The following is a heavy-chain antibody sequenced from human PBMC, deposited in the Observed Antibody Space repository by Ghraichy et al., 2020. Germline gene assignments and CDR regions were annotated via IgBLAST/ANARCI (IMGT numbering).Heavy chain of an antibody. CDR3: AKALGQLWPHWYFDI. CDR1: GFTFSSYA. D-gene: IGHD5-18*01. V-gene: IGHV3-23*01. Sequence: LSLTCAASGFTFSSYAMSWVRQAPGKGLEWVSAISGSGGSTYFADSVKGRFTISRDNSKNTLYLQMNSLRAEDTAVYSCAKALGQLWPHWYFDIWGRGTLVTVSS. CDR2: ISGSGGST. J-gene: IGHJ2*01.